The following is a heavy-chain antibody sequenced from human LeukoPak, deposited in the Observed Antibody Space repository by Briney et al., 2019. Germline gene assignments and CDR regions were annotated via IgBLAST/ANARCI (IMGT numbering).Heavy chain of an antibody. CDR3: ARDRYLGGYHYYGMDV. CDR2: ISAYNGNT. J-gene: IGHJ6*02. CDR1: GYTFTSYG. Sequence: ASVKVSCKASGYTFTSYGISWVRQAPGQGLEWMGWISAYNGNTNYAQKLQGRVPMTTDTSTSTAYMELRSLRSDDTAVYYCARDRYLGGYHYYGMDVWGQGTTVTVSS. V-gene: IGHV1-18*01. D-gene: IGHD3-16*01.